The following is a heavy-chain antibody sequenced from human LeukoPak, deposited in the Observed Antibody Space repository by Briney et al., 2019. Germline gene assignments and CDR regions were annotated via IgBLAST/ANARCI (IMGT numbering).Heavy chain of an antibody. J-gene: IGHJ2*01. CDR1: GFTVSSNY. CDR2: IYSGGST. D-gene: IGHD3-22*01. Sequence: PGGSLRLSCAASGFTVSSNYMSWVRQAPGKGLEWVSVIYSGGSTYYADSVKGRFTISRDNSKNTLYLQMNSLRAEDTAVYYCARLHYYEDWYFDLWGRGTLVTVSS. CDR3: ARLHYYEDWYFDL. V-gene: IGHV3-66*04.